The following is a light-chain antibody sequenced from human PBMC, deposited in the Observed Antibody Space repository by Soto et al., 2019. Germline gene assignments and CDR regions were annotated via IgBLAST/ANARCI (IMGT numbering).Light chain of an antibody. J-gene: IGKJ1*01. CDR3: QQYENWPWT. V-gene: IGKV3-11*01. Sequence: EIVLTQSPATLSLSPGERATLSCRAGQNIGTSLVWSQQKPGQSPRLLIYDASHRATGVPARFSGSGSETEFTLTISSLQSEDVAAYYCQQYENWPWTFGPGTKVDIK. CDR2: DAS. CDR1: QNIGTS.